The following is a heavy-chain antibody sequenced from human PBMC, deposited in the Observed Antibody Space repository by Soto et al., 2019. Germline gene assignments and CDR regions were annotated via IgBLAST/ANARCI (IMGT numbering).Heavy chain of an antibody. V-gene: IGHV3-23*01. CDR2: ISGRGGST. CDR3: AKDTATVPGPFDY. J-gene: IGHJ4*02. D-gene: IGHD5-18*01. CDR1: GFTFSSYA. Sequence: GGSLRLSCAASGFTFSSYATSWVRQAPGKGLEWVSDISGRGGSTYYADSVKGRFTISGDNSKNTLYLQMNSLRAEDTAVYYCAKDTATVPGPFDYWGQGTLVTVSS.